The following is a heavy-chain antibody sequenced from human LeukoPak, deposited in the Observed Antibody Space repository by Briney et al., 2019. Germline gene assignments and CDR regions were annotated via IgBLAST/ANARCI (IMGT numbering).Heavy chain of an antibody. J-gene: IGHJ4*02. Sequence: SVKVSCKASGGTFSSHAISWVRQAPGQGLEWMGVINPIFHTPTYAKKFQGRLTITKDEFMSTASMDLSSLISDDTAVYYCARGRTTGEFDYWGQGTLVTVSS. V-gene: IGHV1-69*05. CDR3: ARGRTTGEFDY. CDR2: INPIFHTP. CDR1: GGTFSSHA. D-gene: IGHD4-11*01.